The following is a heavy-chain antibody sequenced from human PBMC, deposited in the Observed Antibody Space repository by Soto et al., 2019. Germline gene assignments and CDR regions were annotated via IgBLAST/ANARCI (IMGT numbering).Heavy chain of an antibody. J-gene: IGHJ4*02. V-gene: IGHV3-23*01. Sequence: PGGSLRLSCAASGFTFSIYAMSWVRQAPGKGLEWVSGITASGTSTYYADSVKGRFTISRDNSKNTVYLQMNSLSAEDTAVYYCAKGDSSSWYYFDYWGQGTLVTVPQ. D-gene: IGHD6-13*01. CDR3: AKGDSSSWYYFDY. CDR2: ITASGTST. CDR1: GFTFSIYA.